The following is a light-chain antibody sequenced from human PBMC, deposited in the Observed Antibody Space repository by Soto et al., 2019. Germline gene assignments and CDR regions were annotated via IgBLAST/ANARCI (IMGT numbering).Light chain of an antibody. CDR1: QSISSY. J-gene: IGKJ3*01. V-gene: IGKV1-39*01. CDR2: AAS. Sequence: DLQMTQSPSSLSASVGDRVTITCRASQSISSYLNWYQQKPGKAPKLLIYAASSLQSGVPSRFSGSGSGTDFTLTISSLQPEDFATYYCQRYNNGPPVTFGPGTKV. CDR3: QRYNNGPPVT.